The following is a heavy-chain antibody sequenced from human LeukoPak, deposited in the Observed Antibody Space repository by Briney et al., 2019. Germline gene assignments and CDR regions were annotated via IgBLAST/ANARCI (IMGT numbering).Heavy chain of an antibody. V-gene: IGHV4-59*08. CDR3: ARRLCSSLTCNIGPSGNWLDP. D-gene: IGHD2-2*02. CDR2: IYYDGST. CDR1: GGSMSNYW. Sequence: SETLSLTCTVSGGSMSNYWWNWVRQPPGKGLEWIGYIYYDGSTHHNPSLNSRVTISIDTPKNQFSLKLNSVTAADTAVYYCARRLCSSLTCNIGPSGNWLDPWGQGTLVTVSS. J-gene: IGHJ5*02.